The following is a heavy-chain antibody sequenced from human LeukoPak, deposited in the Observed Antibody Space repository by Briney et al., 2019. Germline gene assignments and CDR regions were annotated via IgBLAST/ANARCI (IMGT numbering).Heavy chain of an antibody. D-gene: IGHD3-16*01. CDR1: GYTFTSYY. CDR3: AAWGSSSSPRPDMDV. CDR2: INPSGSST. Sequence: ASVEVSCKASGYTFTSYYIHWVRQAPGQGLEWMGIINPSGSSTTYAQKFQGRVTMTRETSTTTVYMELNSLTSEDTAFYYCAAWGSSSSPRPDMDVWGQGTAVTVSS. J-gene: IGHJ6*02. V-gene: IGHV1-46*01.